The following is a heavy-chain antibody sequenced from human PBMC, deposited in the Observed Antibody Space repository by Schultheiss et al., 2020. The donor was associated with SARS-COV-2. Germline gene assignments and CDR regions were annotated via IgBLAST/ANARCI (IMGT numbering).Heavy chain of an antibody. Sequence: GGSLRLSCSASGFTFSSYAMHWVRQAPGKGLEYVSGISSSGGGANYADSVKGRFTISRDNYKNTLYLQMNSLRAEDTAVYYCARGQIYYASGYPFDYWGQGTLVTVSS. CDR2: ISSSGGGA. CDR1: GFTFSSYA. CDR3: ARGQIYYASGYPFDY. V-gene: IGHV3-64*04. J-gene: IGHJ4*02. D-gene: IGHD3-10*01.